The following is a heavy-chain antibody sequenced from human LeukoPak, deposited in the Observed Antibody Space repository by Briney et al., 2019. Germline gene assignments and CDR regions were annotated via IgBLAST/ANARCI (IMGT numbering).Heavy chain of an antibody. CDR2: IYYSGST. CDR3: ASGVAGTLYYYYYMDV. D-gene: IGHD6-19*01. V-gene: IGHV4-30-4*08. Sequence: SETLSLTCTVSGGSISSADYYWSWIRQPPGQGLEWIGYIYYSGSTYYNPSLKSRVTISVDTSKNQFSLKLSSVTAADTAVYYCASGVAGTLYYYYYMDVWGKGTTVTVSS. J-gene: IGHJ6*03. CDR1: GGSISSADYY.